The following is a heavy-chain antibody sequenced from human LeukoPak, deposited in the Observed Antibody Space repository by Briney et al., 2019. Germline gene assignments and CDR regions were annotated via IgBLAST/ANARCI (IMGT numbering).Heavy chain of an antibody. J-gene: IGHJ5*02. CDR3: AKGDGINHYHWFDP. Sequence: PGESLTLSCSASGFTFSIDAINWVRQAPAQGLELVSGLSGSGGSTYYADSVKGRISISRDNSKNTLYLQLNSLRAEDTGLYYCAKGDGINHYHWFDPWGQGTLVTVSS. V-gene: IGHV3-23*01. D-gene: IGHD2-15*01. CDR2: LSGSGGST. CDR1: GFTFSIDA.